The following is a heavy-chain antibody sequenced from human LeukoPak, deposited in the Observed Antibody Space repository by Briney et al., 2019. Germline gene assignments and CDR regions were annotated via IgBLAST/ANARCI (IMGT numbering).Heavy chain of an antibody. CDR3: ARVGYFVVVPAAMGLDYFDY. V-gene: IGHV4-39*01. CDR1: GGSISSSSYY. D-gene: IGHD2-2*01. CDR2: IYYSGST. Sequence: SETLSLTCTVSGGSISSSSYYWGWIRQPPGKGLEWIGSIYYSGSTYYNPSLKSRVTISVDTSKNQFSLKLSSVTAADTAVYYCARVGYFVVVPAAMGLDYFDYWGQGTLVTVSS. J-gene: IGHJ4*02.